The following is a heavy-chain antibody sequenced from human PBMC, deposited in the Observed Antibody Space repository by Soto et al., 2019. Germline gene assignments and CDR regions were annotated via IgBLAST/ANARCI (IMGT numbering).Heavy chain of an antibody. V-gene: IGHV1-18*01. Sequence: QVQLVQSGAEVKKPGASVNVSCKASGYTFTSYAICWVRQAPGQGLEWLGWISAYNGNTNDAQKLQGRVNMTADTSKSADYLELRRLRFDDTDMYYCSRDAPPEDFWGQGTLVTVAS. CDR1: GYTFTSYA. J-gene: IGHJ1*01. CDR2: ISAYNGNT. CDR3: SRDAPPEDF.